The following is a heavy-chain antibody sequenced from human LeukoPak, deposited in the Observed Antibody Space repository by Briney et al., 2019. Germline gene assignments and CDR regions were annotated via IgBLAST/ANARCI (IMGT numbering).Heavy chain of an antibody. J-gene: IGHJ5*02. CDR2: ISSGGTTK. V-gene: IGHV3-48*03. CDR1: GFTFSSSE. CDR3: ARDGLIVATT. Sequence: GGSLRLSCAASGFTFSSSEMNWVRQAPGKGLEWVSCISSGGTTKFYADSVKGRFTISRDNAKNPLYLQMNSLRAEDTAVYYCARDGLIVATTWGQGTLVTVSS. D-gene: IGHD5-12*01.